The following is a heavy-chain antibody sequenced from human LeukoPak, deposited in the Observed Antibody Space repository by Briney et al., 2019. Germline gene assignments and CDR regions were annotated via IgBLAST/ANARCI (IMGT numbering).Heavy chain of an antibody. V-gene: IGHV3-21*01. D-gene: IGHD6-19*01. Sequence: GGSLRLSCAASGFTFSSYSMNWVRQAPGKGLEWVSSISSSSSSYIYYADSVKGRFTISRDNAKNSLYLQMNSLRAEDTAVYYCAVGAVADEGAFDIWGQGTMVTVSS. CDR1: GFTFSSYS. CDR2: ISSSSSSYI. CDR3: AVGAVADEGAFDI. J-gene: IGHJ3*02.